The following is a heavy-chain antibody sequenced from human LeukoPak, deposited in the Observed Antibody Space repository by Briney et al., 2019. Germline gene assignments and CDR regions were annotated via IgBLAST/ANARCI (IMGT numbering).Heavy chain of an antibody. CDR1: GFTFSDYY. CDR3: ARRRSSGLGYYFDF. J-gene: IGHJ4*02. D-gene: IGHD3-10*01. V-gene: IGHV3-11*06. CDR2: ISTSSSYT. Sequence: GGSLRLSCAASGFTFSDYYMAWIRQAPGKGLAWVSSISTSSSYTNYADSVKGRFTISRDNAKNSLYLQMNSLRAEDTAVYYCARRRSSGLGYYFDFWGQGILVPVSS.